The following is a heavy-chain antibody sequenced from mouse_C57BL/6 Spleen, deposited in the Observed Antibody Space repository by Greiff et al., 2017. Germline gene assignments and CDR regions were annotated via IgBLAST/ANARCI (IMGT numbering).Heavy chain of an antibody. J-gene: IGHJ4*01. Sequence: EVHLVESGGGLVQPKGSLKLSCAASGFTFNTYAMHWVRQAPGKGLEWVARIRSKSSNYATYYADSVKDRFTISRDDSQSMLYLQMNNLKTEDTAMYYCVRDSSGPYSYAMDYWGQGTSVTVSS. CDR3: VRDSSGPYSYAMDY. CDR2: IRSKSSNYAT. V-gene: IGHV10-3*01. CDR1: GFTFNTYA. D-gene: IGHD3-2*02.